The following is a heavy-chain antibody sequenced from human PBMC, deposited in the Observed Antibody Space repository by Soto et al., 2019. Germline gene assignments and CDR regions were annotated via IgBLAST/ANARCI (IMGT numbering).Heavy chain of an antibody. Sequence: ASVKGSCKASGYTFTSYGISWVRQAPGQGLEWMGWISAYNGNTNYAQKLQGRVTMTTDTSTSTAYMELRSLRSDDTAVYYCARDGQQLVPSYYYYGMDVWGQGTTVTVSS. V-gene: IGHV1-18*01. J-gene: IGHJ6*02. CDR2: ISAYNGNT. CDR3: ARDGQQLVPSYYYYGMDV. CDR1: GYTFTSYG. D-gene: IGHD6-13*01.